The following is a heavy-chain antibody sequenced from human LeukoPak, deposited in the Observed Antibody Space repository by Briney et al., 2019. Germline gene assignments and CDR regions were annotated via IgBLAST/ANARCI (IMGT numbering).Heavy chain of an antibody. V-gene: IGHV4-4*07. CDR1: GGSISSYY. D-gene: IGHD6-19*01. CDR3: ARQRSSGSIINP. J-gene: IGHJ5*02. Sequence: SETLSLTCTVSGGSISSYYWSWIRQPAGKGLEWIGRIYTSGSTNYNPSLKSRVTMSVDTFKNQFSLKLSSVTAADTAVYYCARQRSSGSIINPWGQGTLVTVSS. CDR2: IYTSGST.